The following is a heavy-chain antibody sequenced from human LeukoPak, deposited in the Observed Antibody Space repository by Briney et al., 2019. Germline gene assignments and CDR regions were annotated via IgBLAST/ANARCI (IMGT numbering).Heavy chain of an antibody. CDR3: ARAPSEIGGYYPEYFRH. CDR2: IKSDGST. D-gene: IGHD3-22*01. CDR1: GFTLSSYW. J-gene: IGHJ1*01. Sequence: GGSLRLSCAASGFTLSSYWMHWVRPAPGKGLVWVSRIKSDGSTNYADSVKGRFTISRDNAKNTVSLQMNSRRAEDTGVYYCARAPSEIGGYYPEYFRHWGQGTLVTVSS. V-gene: IGHV3-74*01.